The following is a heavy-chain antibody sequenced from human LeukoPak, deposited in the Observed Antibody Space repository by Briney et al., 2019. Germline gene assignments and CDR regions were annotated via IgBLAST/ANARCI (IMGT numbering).Heavy chain of an antibody. CDR3: ARAGITETNWFDP. CDR2: IYPGDSDT. J-gene: IGHJ5*02. Sequence: MTGESLKISCKGSGYSFTSYWIGWVRQMPGKGLEWMGIIYPGDSDTRYSPSFQGQVTISADKSISTAYLRWSSLKASDTAMYYCARAGITETNWFDPWGQGTLVTVSS. D-gene: IGHD6-13*01. V-gene: IGHV5-51*01. CDR1: GYSFTSYW.